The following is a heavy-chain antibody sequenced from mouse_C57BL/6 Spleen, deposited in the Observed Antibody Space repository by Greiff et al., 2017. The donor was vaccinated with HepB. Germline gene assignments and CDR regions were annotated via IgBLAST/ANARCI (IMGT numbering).Heavy chain of an antibody. V-gene: IGHV1-63*01. D-gene: IGHD2-3*01. Sequence: QVQLQHSGAELVRPGTSVKMSCKASGYTFTNYWIGWAKQRPGHGLEWIGDIYPGGGYTNYNEKFKGKATLTADKSSSTAYMQFSSLTSEDSAIYYCARKGMDYYAMDYWGQGTSVTVSS. CDR1: GYTFTNYW. J-gene: IGHJ4*01. CDR3: ARKGMDYYAMDY. CDR2: IYPGGGYT.